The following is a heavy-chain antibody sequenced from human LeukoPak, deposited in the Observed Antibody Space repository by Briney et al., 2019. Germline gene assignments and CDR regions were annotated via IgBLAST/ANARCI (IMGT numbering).Heavy chain of an antibody. CDR2: IIPIFGTA. V-gene: IGHV1-69*05. CDR3: ARRLGSGYYYGLDY. J-gene: IGHJ4*02. CDR1: GGTFSSYA. D-gene: IGHD3-22*01. Sequence: ASVKVSCKASGGTFSSYAISWVRQAPGQGLEWMGRIIPIFGTANYAQKFQGRVTITTDESTSTAYMELSSLRSEDTAVYYCARRLGSGYYYGLDYWGQGTLVTVSS.